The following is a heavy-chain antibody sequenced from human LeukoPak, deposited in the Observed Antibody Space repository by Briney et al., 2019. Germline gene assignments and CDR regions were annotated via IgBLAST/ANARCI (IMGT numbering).Heavy chain of an antibody. CDR3: ARGLGSSWNWFDP. CDR2: TCCRSGRYN. CDR1: ADSVSINSAA. Sequence: SHTLSLTCAISADSVSINSAAWNWIRQSPSRGLEWVRGTCCRSGRYNDSAVSVKSRITITPDTSKTQFSLQLNSDTLEDTAVYYCARGLGSSWNWFDPWGQGTLVTVSS. D-gene: IGHD6-13*01. J-gene: IGHJ5*02. V-gene: IGHV6-1*01.